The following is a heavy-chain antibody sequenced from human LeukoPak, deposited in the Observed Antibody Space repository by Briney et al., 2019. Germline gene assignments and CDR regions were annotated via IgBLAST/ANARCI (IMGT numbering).Heavy chain of an antibody. V-gene: IGHV4-59*01. D-gene: IGHD3-22*01. J-gene: IGHJ4*02. CDR3: ARAPYDSSGCTFDY. CDR1: GDSIGNYY. Sequence: SETLSLTCTVSGDSIGNYYWSWLRQPPEKGLEWIGYISYSGSTNYNPSLKSRVTISVDTSKNQFSLNLSSMTAADTAVYYCARAPYDSSGCTFDYWGQGTLVTVSS. CDR2: ISYSGST.